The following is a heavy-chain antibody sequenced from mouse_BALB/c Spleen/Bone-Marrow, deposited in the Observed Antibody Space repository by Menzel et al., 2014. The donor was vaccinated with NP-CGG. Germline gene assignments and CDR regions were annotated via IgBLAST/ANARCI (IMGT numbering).Heavy chain of an antibody. D-gene: IGHD1-1*01. CDR3: RCYDYTMDY. V-gene: IGHV1S22*01. J-gene: IGHJ4*01. CDR1: GYTFTSYW. CDR2: IYPGSGTI. Sequence: LQRSGSELVRPGASVKLSCKASGYTFTSYWIHWVKPRPGQGLEWIGNIYPGSGTINYDEKFKNKATLTVDTSSSIAYMQLSSLTSEDSAVYYCRCYDYTMDYWGQGTSVTVSS.